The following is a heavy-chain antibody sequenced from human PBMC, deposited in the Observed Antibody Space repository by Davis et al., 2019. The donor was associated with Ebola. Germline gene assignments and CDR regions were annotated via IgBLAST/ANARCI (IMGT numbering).Heavy chain of an antibody. CDR1: GYTFTSYD. J-gene: IGHJ4*02. V-gene: IGHV1-8*01. D-gene: IGHD6-13*01. Sequence: AASVTVSCKASGYTFTSYDINWVRQATGQGLEWMGWMNPNSGNTGYAQKFQGRVTMTRNTSISTAYMELSSLRSEATAVYYCARIAAAGTSTSDYWGQGTLVTVSS. CDR3: ARIAAAGTSTSDY. CDR2: MNPNSGNT.